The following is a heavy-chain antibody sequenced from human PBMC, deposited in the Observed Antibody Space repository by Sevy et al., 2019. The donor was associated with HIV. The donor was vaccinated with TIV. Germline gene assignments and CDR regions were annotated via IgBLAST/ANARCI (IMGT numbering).Heavy chain of an antibody. CDR1: GYTFTSFG. Sequence: ASVKVSCKASGYTFTSFGISWVRQAPGQGLEWVGWISVYNGKINYAQNFQGRVTMTTDTSTRTAYMELKSLRSDDTAVYYCARRGAFDFDTSGFLLPWGQGTLVTVSS. V-gene: IGHV1-18*01. D-gene: IGHD3-22*01. J-gene: IGHJ5*02. CDR3: ARRGAFDFDTSGFLLP. CDR2: ISVYNGKI.